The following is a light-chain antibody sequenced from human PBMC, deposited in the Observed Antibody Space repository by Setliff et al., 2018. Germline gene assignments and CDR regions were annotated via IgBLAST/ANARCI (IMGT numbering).Light chain of an antibody. Sequence: SYELTQPPSVPVAPGKTARITCGGNNIGGKSVNWYQQKPGQAPVLVIYYDSDRPSGIPERFFGSNSGNTATLTISRVEAGDEVDYYCQVWDSGSEHYVFGTGTKSPS. CDR3: QVWDSGSEHYV. V-gene: IGLV3-21*04. CDR1: NIGGKS. J-gene: IGLJ1*01. CDR2: YDS.